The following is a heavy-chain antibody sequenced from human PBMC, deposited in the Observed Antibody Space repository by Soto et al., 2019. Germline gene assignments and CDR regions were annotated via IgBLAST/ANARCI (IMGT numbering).Heavy chain of an antibody. CDR2: QLFGGNN. Sequence: QVQLQESGPGLVKPSETLSLTCTVSGDSIGRSYYFRGWIRQTPGTGLEWIGSQLFGGNNHSSPSFKSRVFISVDTSKNQFSLKVNSVTAADSGVYYCARHEHSLLKGLGPWGPGILVSVSS. CDR1: GDSIGRSYYF. J-gene: IGHJ5*02. D-gene: IGHD2-21*01. CDR3: ARHEHSLLKGLGP. V-gene: IGHV4-39*01.